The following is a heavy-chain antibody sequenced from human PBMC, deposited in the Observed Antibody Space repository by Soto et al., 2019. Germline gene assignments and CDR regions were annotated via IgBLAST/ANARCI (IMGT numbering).Heavy chain of an antibody. CDR2: IYHSGST. CDR1: GGSISSSYW. J-gene: IGHJ4*02. CDR3: ARDYYYDSSGPFDN. V-gene: IGHV4-4*02. Sequence: PSETLSLTCAVSGGSISSSYWWSWVRQPPGKGLEWMGEIYHSGSTNYNPSLKSRVTISVDKSKNQFSLTLSSVTAADTAVYYCARDYYYDSSGPFDNWGQGTLVTVS. D-gene: IGHD3-22*01.